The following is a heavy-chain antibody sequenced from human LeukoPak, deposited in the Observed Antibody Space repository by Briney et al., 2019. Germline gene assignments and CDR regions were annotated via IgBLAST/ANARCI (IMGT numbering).Heavy chain of an antibody. D-gene: IGHD6-13*01. CDR2: ISDSSSHT. V-gene: IGHV3-48*01. Sequence: GGSLRLSCAASGFTLSNYNMNWVRQAPGKGLEWVSFISDSSSHTFYSDSVKGRFTVSKDNVKNSLYLQMNSLRAEDTAIYYCARDGEGGAAAGYWGQGTLVTVSS. J-gene: IGHJ4*02. CDR3: ARDGEGGAAAGY. CDR1: GFTLSNYN.